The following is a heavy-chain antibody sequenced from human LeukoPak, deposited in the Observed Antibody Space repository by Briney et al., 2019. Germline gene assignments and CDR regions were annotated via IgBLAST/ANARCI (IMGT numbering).Heavy chain of an antibody. D-gene: IGHD3-22*01. CDR3: TRINYDSSDCPHPFDY. Sequence: PGGSLKLSCAASGFTFSDSAVHWVRQASGKGLEWIGRIRSKTNSYATAYAASVKGRFTISRDDSKNTAYLQMNSLKTEDMAVYYCTRINYDSSDCPHPFDYWGQGTLVTVSS. V-gene: IGHV3-73*01. CDR1: GFTFSDSA. J-gene: IGHJ4*02. CDR2: IRSKTNSYAT.